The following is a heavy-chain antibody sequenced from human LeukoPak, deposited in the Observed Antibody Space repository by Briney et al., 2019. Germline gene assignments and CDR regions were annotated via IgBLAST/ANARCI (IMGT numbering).Heavy chain of an antibody. D-gene: IGHD2-2*01. Sequence: GGSLRLSCAASGFTFSSYSMNWVRQAPGKGLEWVSSISSSSSYIYYADSVKGRFTISRDNAKNSLYLQMNSLRAEDTAVYYCATLIVVVPAATDYLGQGTLVTVSS. CDR1: GFTFSSYS. V-gene: IGHV3-21*01. CDR2: ISSSSSYI. J-gene: IGHJ4*02. CDR3: ATLIVVVPAATDY.